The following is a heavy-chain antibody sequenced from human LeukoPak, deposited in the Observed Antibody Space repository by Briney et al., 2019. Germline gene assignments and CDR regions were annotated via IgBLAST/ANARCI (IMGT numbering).Heavy chain of an antibody. CDR1: GFTFSSYS. Sequence: GGTLRLSCAASGFTFSSYSMNWVRQAPGKGLEWVSYISSSSSTIYYADSVKGRFTISRDNAKNSLYLQMNSLRAEDTAVYYCARDRRNGDDFWSGYSHWGQGTLVTVSS. D-gene: IGHD3-3*01. V-gene: IGHV3-48*01. CDR3: ARDRRNGDDFWSGYSH. J-gene: IGHJ4*02. CDR2: ISSSSSTI.